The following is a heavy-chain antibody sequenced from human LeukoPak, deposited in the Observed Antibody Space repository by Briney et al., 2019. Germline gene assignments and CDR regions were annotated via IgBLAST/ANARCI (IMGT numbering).Heavy chain of an antibody. Sequence: SETLSLTCTVSGGSISSYYWSWIRQPPGKGLEWIGYIYYSGSTNYNPSLKSRVTISVDTSKNQFSLKLSSVTAADTAVYYCARHWVNNWFDPWGQGTLVTASS. J-gene: IGHJ5*02. D-gene: IGHD3-16*01. CDR1: GGSISSYY. CDR3: ARHWVNNWFDP. CDR2: IYYSGST. V-gene: IGHV4-59*08.